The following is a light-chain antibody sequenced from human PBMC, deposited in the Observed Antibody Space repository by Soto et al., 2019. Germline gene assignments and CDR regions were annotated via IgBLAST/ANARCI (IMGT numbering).Light chain of an antibody. V-gene: IGLV7-43*01. J-gene: IGLJ2*01. CDR3: FIYDGGAVI. Sequence: QAVVTQDPSLTVSPGGTVTLTCASNVGAVTSGHYTNWLQQKPGQAPRALIYSTDTKHSWTPARFSGSLLGGKAALTLSGAQPEDEADYYCFIYDGGAVIFGGGTKVTVL. CDR1: VGAVTSGHY. CDR2: STD.